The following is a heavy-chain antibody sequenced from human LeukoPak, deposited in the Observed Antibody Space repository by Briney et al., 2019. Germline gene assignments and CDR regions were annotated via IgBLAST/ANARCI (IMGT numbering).Heavy chain of an antibody. D-gene: IGHD5-24*01. V-gene: IGHV1-2*02. CDR3: ARARDGYNSRWFDP. Sequence: GASVKVSCKASGYTFTGYYMHWVRQAPGQGLEWMGWINPNSGGTNYAQKFQGRVTMTRDTSISTAYMELSRLRSDDTAVYYCARARDGYNSRWFDPWGQGTLVTVSS. CDR2: INPNSGGT. J-gene: IGHJ5*02. CDR1: GYTFTGYY.